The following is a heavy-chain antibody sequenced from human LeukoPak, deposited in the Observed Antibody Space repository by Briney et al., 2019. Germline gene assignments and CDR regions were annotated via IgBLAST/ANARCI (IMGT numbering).Heavy chain of an antibody. CDR3: ASRRDGYNPHPFDY. J-gene: IGHJ4*02. CDR1: GGSISSGGYY. V-gene: IGHV4-39*01. D-gene: IGHD5-24*01. CDR2: INHSGST. Sequence: PSGTLSHTCTVSGGSISSGGYYWSWIRQPPGKGLEWIGEINHSGSTNYNPSLKSRVTISVDTSKNQFSLKLSSVTAADTAVYYCASRRDGYNPHPFDYWGQGTLVTVSS.